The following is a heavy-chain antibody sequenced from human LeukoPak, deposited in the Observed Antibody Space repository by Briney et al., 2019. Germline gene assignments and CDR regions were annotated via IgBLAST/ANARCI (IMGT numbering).Heavy chain of an antibody. V-gene: IGHV3-48*04. J-gene: IGHJ6*04. CDR3: AELGITMIGGV. D-gene: IGHD3-10*02. CDR2: ISSSGSTI. Sequence: GGSLRLSCAASGFTFSSYSMNWVRQAPGKGLEWVSYISSSGSTIYYADSVKGRFTISRDNAKNSLYLQMNSLRTEDTAVYYCAELGITMIGGVWGKGTTVTISS. CDR1: GFTFSSYS.